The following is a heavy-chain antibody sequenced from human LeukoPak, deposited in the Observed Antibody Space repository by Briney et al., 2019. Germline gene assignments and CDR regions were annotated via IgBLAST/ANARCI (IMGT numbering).Heavy chain of an antibody. CDR3: ARSYHDILTGYPKNNWFDP. Sequence: ASVKVSCKASGYTFTSYAMHWVRQAPGQRLEWMGWINAGNGNTKYSQKFQGRVTITRDTSANTAYMELSSLRSEDTAVYYCARSYHDILTGYPKNNWFDPWGQGTLVTVSS. CDR1: GYTFTSYA. D-gene: IGHD3-9*01. J-gene: IGHJ5*02. V-gene: IGHV1-3*01. CDR2: INAGNGNT.